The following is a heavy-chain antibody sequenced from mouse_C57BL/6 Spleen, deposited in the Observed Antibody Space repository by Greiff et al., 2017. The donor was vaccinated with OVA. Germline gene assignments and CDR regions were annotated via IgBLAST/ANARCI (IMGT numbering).Heavy chain of an antibody. J-gene: IGHJ4*01. CDR2: IRNKANGYTT. CDR1: GFTFTDYY. D-gene: IGHD2-2*01. CDR3: ARSATMLTTIMDY. V-gene: IGHV7-3*01. Sequence: EVQVVESGGGLVQPGGSLSLSCAASGFTFTDYYMSWVRQPPGKALEWLGFIRNKANGYTTEYSVSVKGRFTISRDNSQSILYLQMNALRAEDSATYYCARSATMLTTIMDYWGQGTSVTVSS.